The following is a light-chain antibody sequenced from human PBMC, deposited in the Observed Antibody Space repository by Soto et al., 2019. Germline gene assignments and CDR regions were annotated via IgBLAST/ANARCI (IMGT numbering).Light chain of an antibody. J-gene: IGLJ3*02. Sequence: QSVLTQPPSVSGAPGQGVTISCAGTSSNIGAGYDVHWYQQVPGTAPKLLIYTNSNRPSGVPDRFSGSKSGTSASLAITGLQAADEADDYCKSSDRRLSALVFGGGTKLTVL. CDR1: SSNIGAGYD. CDR2: TNS. V-gene: IGLV1-40*01. CDR3: KSSDRRLSALV.